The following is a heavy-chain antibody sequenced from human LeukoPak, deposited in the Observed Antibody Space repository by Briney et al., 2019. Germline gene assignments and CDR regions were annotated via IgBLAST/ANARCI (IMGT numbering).Heavy chain of an antibody. D-gene: IGHD1-26*01. CDR1: GFTFTIYA. V-gene: IGHV3-23*01. Sequence: ETGGSLRLSCAASGFTFTIYAMSWVRQAPGKGLEWVSGISDSGGSTYYADSVKGRFTISRDNSKNTLYLQMNSLRAEDTAVYYSAKYSGSYWPSPPDYWGQGTLVTVSS. CDR3: AKYSGSYWPSPPDY. CDR2: ISDSGGST. J-gene: IGHJ4*02.